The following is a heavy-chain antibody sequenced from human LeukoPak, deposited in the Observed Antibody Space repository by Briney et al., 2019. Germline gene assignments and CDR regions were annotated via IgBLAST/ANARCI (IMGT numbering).Heavy chain of an antibody. Sequence: GGSLRLSCSASGFTFSSYAMHWVRQAPGKGLEWVAVISYDGSNKYYADSVKGRFTISRDNSKNTLYLQMNSLRAEDTAVYYCARDGYSSGWYDFDYWGQGTLVTVSS. D-gene: IGHD6-19*01. CDR1: GFTFSSYA. CDR2: ISYDGSNK. CDR3: ARDGYSSGWYDFDY. V-gene: IGHV3-30-3*01. J-gene: IGHJ4*02.